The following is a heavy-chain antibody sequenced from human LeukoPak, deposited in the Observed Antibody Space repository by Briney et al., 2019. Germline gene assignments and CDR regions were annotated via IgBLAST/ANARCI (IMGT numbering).Heavy chain of an antibody. V-gene: IGHV3-30-3*01. J-gene: IGHJ4*02. CDR1: GFTFSSYA. Sequence: PGGSLRLSCAASGFTFSSYAMHWVRQAPGKGLEWVAVISYDGSNKYYADSVKGRFTISRDNSKNTLYLQMNSLRAEDTAVYYCAKDRYSGRQHPYYFDYWGQGTLVTASS. CDR2: ISYDGSNK. CDR3: AKDRYSGRQHPYYFDY. D-gene: IGHD1-26*01.